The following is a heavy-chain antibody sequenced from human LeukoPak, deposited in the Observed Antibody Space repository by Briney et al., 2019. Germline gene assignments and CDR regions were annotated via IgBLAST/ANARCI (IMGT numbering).Heavy chain of an antibody. D-gene: IGHD3-10*01. CDR3: ARGRLYYYGSGSYYNRYYYYMDV. V-gene: IGHV4-34*01. Sequence: SETLSLTCAVYGGSFSGYYWSWIRQPPGKGLEWIGEINHSGSTNYNPSLKSRVTISVDTSKNQFSLKLSSVTAADTAVYYCARGRLYYYGSGSYYNRYYYYMDVWGKGTTVTVSS. CDR2: INHSGST. J-gene: IGHJ6*03. CDR1: GGSFSGYY.